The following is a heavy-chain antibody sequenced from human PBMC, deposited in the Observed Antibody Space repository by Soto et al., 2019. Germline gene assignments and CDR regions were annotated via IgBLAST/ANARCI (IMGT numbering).Heavy chain of an antibody. Sequence: SETLSRTCTVSGDSTTDYFSNWFRQPPGKGLEWIGHVSYRGSTHYNPSLRSRATISVDASKNQFSLKLRSVTAADTAVYYCVRGDAEVWEVKYWGQGILVTVSS. V-gene: IGHV4-59*01. CDR2: VSYRGST. J-gene: IGHJ4*02. D-gene: IGHD1-26*01. CDR1: GDSTTDYF. CDR3: VRGDAEVWEVKY.